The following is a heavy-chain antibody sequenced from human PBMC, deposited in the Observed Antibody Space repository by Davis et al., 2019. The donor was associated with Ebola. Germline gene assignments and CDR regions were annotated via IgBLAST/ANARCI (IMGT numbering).Heavy chain of an antibody. CDR1: GFSLSTSGLR. D-gene: IGHD6-19*01. Sequence: SGPTLVKPTQTLTLTCTFSGFSLSTSGLRVSWIRQPPGKALEWLARIDWDDDKFYSTSLKTRLTISKDTSKNQVVLTMTNMDPVDTATYYCARIQGAVAGTGNFDDAFDIWGQGTMVTVSS. CDR3: ARIQGAVAGTGNFDDAFDI. J-gene: IGHJ3*02. CDR2: IDWDDDK. V-gene: IGHV2-70*04.